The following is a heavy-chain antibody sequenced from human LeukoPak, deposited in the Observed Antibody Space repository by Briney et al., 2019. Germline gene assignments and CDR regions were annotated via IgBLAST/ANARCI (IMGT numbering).Heavy chain of an antibody. D-gene: IGHD6-19*01. CDR1: EYIFSDYA. CDR3: AKFEGATIPGWFNDY. V-gene: IGHV3-23*05. CDR2: IDKTTYPT. Sequence: GGSLRLSCAASEYIFSDYAMGWVRQAPGKGLEWVSTIDKTTYPTFYADSVKGRFTISRDNSKNTLYLQMNSLRTEDTAVYFCAKFEGATIPGWFNDYWGQGILVTVSS. J-gene: IGHJ4*02.